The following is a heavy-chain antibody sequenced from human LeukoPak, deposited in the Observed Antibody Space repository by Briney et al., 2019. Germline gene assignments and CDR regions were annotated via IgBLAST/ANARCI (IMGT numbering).Heavy chain of an antibody. CDR2: IYTSGST. CDR3: ARASWFGESTTDY. CDR1: GGSIGSGSYY. V-gene: IGHV4-61*02. D-gene: IGHD3-10*01. J-gene: IGHJ4*02. Sequence: SETLSLTCTVSGGSIGSGSYYWSWIRQPAGKGLEWIGRIYTSGSTNYNTSLKSRVTISVDTSKNQFSLKLSSVTAADTAVYYCARASWFGESTTDYWGQGTLVTVSS.